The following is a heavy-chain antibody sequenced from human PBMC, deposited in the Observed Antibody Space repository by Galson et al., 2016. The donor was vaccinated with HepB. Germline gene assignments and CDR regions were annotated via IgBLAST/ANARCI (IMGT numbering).Heavy chain of an antibody. V-gene: IGHV4-31*03. Sequence: TLSLTCPVSGGSIKSGASYWSWIRQHPGKGLEWIGYIHYSGSTFYNPSLQSRLTISLDTSKSQFSLNLTSVTAADTAVYYCARSASGTYEDCWGQGTLVTVSS. D-gene: IGHD1-26*01. J-gene: IGHJ4*02. CDR3: ARSASGTYEDC. CDR1: GGSIKSGASY. CDR2: IHYSGST.